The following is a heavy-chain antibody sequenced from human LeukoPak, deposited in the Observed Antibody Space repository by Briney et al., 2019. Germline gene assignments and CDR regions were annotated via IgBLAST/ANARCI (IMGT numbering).Heavy chain of an antibody. V-gene: IGHV4-30-2*01. J-gene: IGHJ6*03. CDR3: ARAAGSGYSYYYYYYYYMDV. Sequence: NPSQTLSLTCTVSGGSISSGGYSWSWIRQPPGKGLERIGYIYHSGSTYYNPSLKSRVTISVDRSKNQFSLKLSSVTAADTAVYYCARAAGSGYSYYYYYYYYMDVWGKGTTVTVSS. D-gene: IGHD5-18*01. CDR2: IYHSGST. CDR1: GGSISSGGYS.